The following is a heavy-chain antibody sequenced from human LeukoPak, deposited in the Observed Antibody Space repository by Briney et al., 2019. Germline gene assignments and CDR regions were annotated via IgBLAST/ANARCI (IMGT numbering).Heavy chain of an antibody. Sequence: SVKVSCKASGGTFSSYAISWVRQAPGQGLEWMGGIIPIFGTANYAQKFQGRVTITADESTSTAYMEPSSLRSEDTAVYYCAREGGITMVRGVIITSVYFDYWGQGTLVTVSS. CDR1: GGTFSSYA. J-gene: IGHJ4*02. CDR2: IIPIFGTA. CDR3: AREGGITMVRGVIITSVYFDY. D-gene: IGHD3-10*01. V-gene: IGHV1-69*01.